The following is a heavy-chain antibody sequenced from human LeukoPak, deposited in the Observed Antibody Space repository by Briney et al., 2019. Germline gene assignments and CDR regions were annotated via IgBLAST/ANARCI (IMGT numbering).Heavy chain of an antibody. CDR3: ARSQGGTMSLRHFDL. Sequence: GGSLRLSCAASGFTVSSNYMNWVRQAPGKGLEWVSVINSGGNAYYADSVKGRFTTSRDNSKNMLYLQMNSLRAEDTAVYYCARSQGGTMSLRHFDLWGRGTLVTVSS. V-gene: IGHV3-53*01. J-gene: IGHJ2*01. D-gene: IGHD3-22*01. CDR2: INSGGNA. CDR1: GFTVSSNY.